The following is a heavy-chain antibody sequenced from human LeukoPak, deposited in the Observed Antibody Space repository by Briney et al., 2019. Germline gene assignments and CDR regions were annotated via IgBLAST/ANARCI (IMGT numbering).Heavy chain of an antibody. D-gene: IGHD3-10*01. V-gene: IGHV3-23*01. CDR2: ISGSGGST. Sequence: GGSLRLSCSASGFTFSSYAMSWVRQAPGKGLEWVSGISGSGGSTCYADSVKGRFTISRDNSKNTLYLQMNSLGAEDTAVYYCAKLAVSWVRGVIVSWGQGTLVTVSS. J-gene: IGHJ4*02. CDR1: GFTFSSYA. CDR3: AKLAVSWVRGVIVS.